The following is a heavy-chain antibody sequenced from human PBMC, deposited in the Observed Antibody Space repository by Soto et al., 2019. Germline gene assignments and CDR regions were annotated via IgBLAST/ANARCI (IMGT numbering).Heavy chain of an antibody. CDR3: ATNPGYGDYLNADLDAFDI. J-gene: IGHJ3*02. CDR1: GGTFSSYT. CDR2: IIPILGIA. Sequence: QVQLVQSGAEVKKPGSSVKVSCKASGGTFSSYTISWVRQAPGQGLEWMGRIIPILGIANYAQKFQGRVTNTADKSTSTAYMELSSLRSEDTAVYYCATNPGYGDYLNADLDAFDIWGQGTMVTVSS. V-gene: IGHV1-69*02. D-gene: IGHD4-17*01.